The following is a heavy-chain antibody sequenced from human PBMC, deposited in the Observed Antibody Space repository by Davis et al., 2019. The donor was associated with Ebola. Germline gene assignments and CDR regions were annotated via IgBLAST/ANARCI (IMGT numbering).Heavy chain of an antibody. J-gene: IGHJ4*02. Sequence: GESLKISCVASGFTFSSYEMNWVRQAPGIFLAFFSYISSSGRATYYADSVKGRFTISRDNAKNSLDLQMNSLRAEDTAAYYCARGSGYIEDSSFDSWGQGILVTVSS. V-gene: IGHV3-48*03. CDR3: ARGSGYIEDSSFDS. CDR2: ISSSGRAT. D-gene: IGHD6-13*01. CDR1: GFTFSSYE.